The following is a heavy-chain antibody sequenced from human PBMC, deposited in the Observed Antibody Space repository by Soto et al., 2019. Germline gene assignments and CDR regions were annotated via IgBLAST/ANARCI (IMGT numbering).Heavy chain of an antibody. CDR1: GFTFSSYA. Sequence: PGGSLRLASAASGFTFSSYAMSWVRQAPGKGLEWVSAISGSGGSTYYADSVKGRFTISRDNSKNTLYLQMNSLRAEDTAVYYCANGIVLMVYATDAFDIWGQGTMVTVSS. J-gene: IGHJ3*02. CDR3: ANGIVLMVYATDAFDI. V-gene: IGHV3-23*01. CDR2: ISGSGGST. D-gene: IGHD2-8*01.